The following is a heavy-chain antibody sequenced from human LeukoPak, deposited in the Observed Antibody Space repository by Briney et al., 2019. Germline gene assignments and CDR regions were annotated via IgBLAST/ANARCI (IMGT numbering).Heavy chain of an antibody. CDR3: ARDRRHQYSGSSPYYYGMDV. J-gene: IGHJ6*02. V-gene: IGHV1-18*01. D-gene: IGHD6-6*01. Sequence: ASVKVSCKASGYTFTSYGISWVRQAPGQGLEWMGWISAYNGNTNYAQKLQGRVTMTTDTSTSTAYMELRSLRSDDTAVYYCARDRRHQYSGSSPYYYGMDVWGQGTTVTVSS. CDR1: GYTFTSYG. CDR2: ISAYNGNT.